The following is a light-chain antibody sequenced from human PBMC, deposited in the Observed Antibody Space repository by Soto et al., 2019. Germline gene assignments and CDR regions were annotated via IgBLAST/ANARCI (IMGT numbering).Light chain of an antibody. V-gene: IGKV1-33*01. CDR2: DAF. Sequence: DIQMTQSPSSLSASVGDRVTITCQASQDISNYLNWYQQKPGKAPKLLIYDAFNLETGVPSRFSRSGSWTDFTLSISSLQAEDNATYYCQQYNKLLPITFGQGTRLEIK. J-gene: IGKJ5*01. CDR3: QQYNKLLPIT. CDR1: QDISNY.